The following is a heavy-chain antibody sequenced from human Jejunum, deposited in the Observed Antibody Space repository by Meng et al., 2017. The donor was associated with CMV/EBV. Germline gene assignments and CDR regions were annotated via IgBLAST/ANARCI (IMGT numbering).Heavy chain of an antibody. Sequence: QLQLMQSGAEVKKPGASVRVSCKASGYTFTHHGISWIRQAPGQGLEWMGWISCYNGDTNYAQKFQGRVTMTTDTSTSTAYMDLRSLRSDDTAVYYCARDPSNTSGRYAYFDYWGQGTLVNVSS. D-gene: IGHD6-19*01. V-gene: IGHV1-18*01. CDR2: ISCYNGDT. CDR3: ARDPSNTSGRYAYFDY. CDR1: GYTFTHHG. J-gene: IGHJ4*02.